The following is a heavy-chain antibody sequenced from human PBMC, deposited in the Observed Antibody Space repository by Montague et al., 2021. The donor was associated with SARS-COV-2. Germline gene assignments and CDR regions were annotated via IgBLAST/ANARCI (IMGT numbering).Heavy chain of an antibody. V-gene: IGHV3-21*01. D-gene: IGHD3-22*01. Sequence: SRRLSWAASGFTFRSYTMNWVRQAPGKGLEWVSCISSSSSYIYYADSVKGRFTIFRDNAKNSLFLQMNSLRAEDTAVYYCARDGWAHYYDSSGYEGNFDIWGQGTMVTVSS. CDR3: ARDGWAHYYDSSGYEGNFDI. J-gene: IGHJ3*02. CDR1: GFTFRSYT. CDR2: ISSSSSYI.